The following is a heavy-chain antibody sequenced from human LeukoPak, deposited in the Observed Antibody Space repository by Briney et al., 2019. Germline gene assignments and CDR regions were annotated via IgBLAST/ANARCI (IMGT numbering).Heavy chain of an antibody. Sequence: AGGSLRLSCAASGLTFSSYAMSWVRQAPGKGLEWVSGISGSGGSTYYADSVKGRFTISRDNSKNTLYLQMSSLRAEDTAVYYCAKGADYGSVFDYWGQGTLVTVSS. V-gene: IGHV3-23*01. D-gene: IGHD3-10*01. CDR2: ISGSGGST. J-gene: IGHJ4*02. CDR3: AKGADYGSVFDY. CDR1: GLTFSSYA.